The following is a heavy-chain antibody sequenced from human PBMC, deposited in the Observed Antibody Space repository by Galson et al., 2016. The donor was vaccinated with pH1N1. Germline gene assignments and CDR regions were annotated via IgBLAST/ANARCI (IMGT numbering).Heavy chain of an antibody. Sequence: SLRLSCAASGFTFDDYAMHWVRQAPGKGLEWVSGISWNSGSIGYADSVKGRFTISRDNAKNSLYLQMNSLRAEDTALYYCAKVFGFLNGYYDYWGQGTTVTVSS. CDR1: GFTFDDYA. CDR3: AKVFGFLNGYYDY. CDR2: ISWNSGSI. V-gene: IGHV3-9*01. J-gene: IGHJ4*03. D-gene: IGHD3-9*01.